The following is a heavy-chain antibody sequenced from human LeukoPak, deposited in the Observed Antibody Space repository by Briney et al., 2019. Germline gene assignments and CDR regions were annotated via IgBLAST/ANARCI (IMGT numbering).Heavy chain of an antibody. CDR2: IGYDESKK. J-gene: IGHJ4*02. V-gene: IGHV3-30*02. Sequence: GGSLRLSFEASGFTFNNFGMHWVRQAPGKGLEWVAFIGYDESKKYYAESVKGRFTISRDDSKNTLYLQMSALKTEDTAVYYCAKSRGDAYNYRSTNPWEFGYWGQGTLVTVSS. CDR3: AKSRGDAYNYRSTNPWEFGY. D-gene: IGHD5-24*01. CDR1: GFTFNNFG.